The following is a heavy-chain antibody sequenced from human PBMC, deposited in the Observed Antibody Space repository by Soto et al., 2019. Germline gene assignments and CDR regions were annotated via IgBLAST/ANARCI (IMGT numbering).Heavy chain of an antibody. D-gene: IGHD4-17*01. CDR1: GFTFSNFW. J-gene: IGHJ5*02. CDR2: ASPDGSST. Sequence: EVQLVESGGGLVQPGGSLRLSCAASGFTFSNFWVHWVRQAPGKGLVWVSRASPDGSSTSYADSVKGRFTISRDNAKNMLYMEMNSLRAEDTAVYYCASHGSGDYFWFDPWGQGTLVTVSS. V-gene: IGHV3-74*02. CDR3: ASHGSGDYFWFDP.